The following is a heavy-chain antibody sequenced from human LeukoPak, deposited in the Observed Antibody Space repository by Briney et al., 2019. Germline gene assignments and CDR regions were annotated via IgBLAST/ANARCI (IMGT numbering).Heavy chain of an antibody. J-gene: IGHJ5*02. D-gene: IGHD1-1*01. CDR3: AEGLGSPTQGRWFDP. CDR2: ISGSGGST. V-gene: IGHV3-23*01. CDR1: GFTFSSYA. Sequence: GGSLRLSCAASGFTFSSYAMSWVRQAPGKGLEWVSAISGSGGSTFYADSVKGRFTISRDNSKNTLYLQINSLRAEDTAVYYCAEGLGSPTQGRWFDPWGQGTLVTVSS.